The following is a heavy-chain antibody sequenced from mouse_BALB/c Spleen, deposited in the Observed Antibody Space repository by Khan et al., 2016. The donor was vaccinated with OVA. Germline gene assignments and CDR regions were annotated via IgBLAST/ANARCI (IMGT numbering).Heavy chain of an antibody. CDR1: GYTFTNCG. CDR2: INTYTGEP. CDR3: ASPPYLSYVLDY. V-gene: IGHV9-3-1*01. J-gene: IGHJ4*01. Sequence: QIQLVQSGPELKKPGETVKLSCKASGYTFTNCGMNWVQQAPGKGLKWMGWINTYTGEPTYAADFKGRFAFSLETSANTAYLQINNLKNEDTATYLCASPPYLSYVLDYWGQGTSVTVSS. D-gene: IGHD2-10*01.